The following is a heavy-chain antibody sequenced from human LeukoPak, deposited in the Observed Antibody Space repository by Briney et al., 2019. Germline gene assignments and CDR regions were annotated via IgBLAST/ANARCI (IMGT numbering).Heavy chain of an antibody. V-gene: IGHV1-8*01. CDR1: GYTFTSYD. CDR3: ARLGVSSSIRYYYYYMDV. CDR2: MNPNSDNT. Sequence: ASVKVSCKASGYTFTSYDINWVRQATGQGLEWMGWMNPNSDNTGYAQKFQGRVTMTRNTSISTAYMELSSLRSEDTAVYYCARLGVSSSIRYYYYYMDVWGKGTTVTVSS. D-gene: IGHD6-6*01. J-gene: IGHJ6*03.